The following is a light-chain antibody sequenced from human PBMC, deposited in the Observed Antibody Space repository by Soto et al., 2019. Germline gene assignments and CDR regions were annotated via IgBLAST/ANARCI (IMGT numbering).Light chain of an antibody. CDR1: QSVSSRY. CDR3: QQYGNSRWT. Sequence: EIVLTQSPGTLSLSPGERATLSCRASQSVSSRYLGWYQQKRGQAPRLLISGASTRATGIPDRFSGSGSGTDFTLTISRLEPEEFAVYYCQQYGNSRWTFGQGTKVEIK. CDR2: GAS. J-gene: IGKJ1*01. V-gene: IGKV3-20*01.